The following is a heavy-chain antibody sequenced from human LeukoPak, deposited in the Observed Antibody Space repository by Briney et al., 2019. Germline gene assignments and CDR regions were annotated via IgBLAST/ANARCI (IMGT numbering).Heavy chain of an antibody. D-gene: IGHD3-10*01. V-gene: IGHV3-23*01. Sequence: GGSLRLSCAASKFTFSTYAMSWVRQAPGKGLEWVSGISGGGGSTYYADSVKGRFTISRDNSKNTLYLQMNSLRAEDTAVYYCATIEWFGDPYWGQGTLVTVSS. J-gene: IGHJ4*02. CDR2: ISGGGGST. CDR3: ATIEWFGDPY. CDR1: KFTFSTYA.